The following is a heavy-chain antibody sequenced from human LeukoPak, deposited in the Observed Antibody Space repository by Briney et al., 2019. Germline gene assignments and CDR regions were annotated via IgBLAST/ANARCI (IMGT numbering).Heavy chain of an antibody. CDR2: ISSSRSSI. D-gene: IGHD3-10*01. V-gene: IGHV3-21*01. J-gene: IGHJ4*02. CDR3: AKSFWWFGEFSPFDY. CDR1: GFTFSSYT. Sequence: GGSLRLSCAASGFTFSSYTMNWVRQAPGKGLEWVSSISSSRSSIYYADSMKGRFTISRDNAKNSLYLQMNSLRAEDTAVYYCAKSFWWFGEFSPFDYWGQGTLVTVSS.